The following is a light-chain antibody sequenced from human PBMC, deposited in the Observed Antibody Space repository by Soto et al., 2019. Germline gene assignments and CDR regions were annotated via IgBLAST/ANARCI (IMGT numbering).Light chain of an antibody. Sequence: DIQMTQSPSTLSASVGDRVTITCRASQSISSWLAWYQQKPGKAPKLLIYDASSLESGVPSRFSGSGSGTEFTLTISSLQPDDFATYDCQQYNRALTFGGGTKVEIK. CDR2: DAS. CDR1: QSISSW. J-gene: IGKJ4*01. V-gene: IGKV1-5*01. CDR3: QQYNRALT.